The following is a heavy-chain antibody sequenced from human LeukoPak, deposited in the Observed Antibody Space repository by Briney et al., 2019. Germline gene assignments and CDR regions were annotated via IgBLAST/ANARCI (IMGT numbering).Heavy chain of an antibody. V-gene: IGHV3-23*01. CDR3: ATIVVIAVYYFDY. D-gene: IGHD3-22*01. Sequence: GGSLRLSCAASGFTFSSYGMSWVRQAPGKGLEWVSAISGSGGSTYYADSVKGRFTISRDNSKNTLYLQMNSLRAEDTAVYYCATIVVIAVYYFDYWGQGTLVTVSS. CDR2: ISGSGGST. J-gene: IGHJ4*02. CDR1: GFTFSSYG.